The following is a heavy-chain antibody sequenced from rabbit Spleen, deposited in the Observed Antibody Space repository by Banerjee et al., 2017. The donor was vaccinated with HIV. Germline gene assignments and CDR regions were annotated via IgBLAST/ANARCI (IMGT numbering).Heavy chain of an antibody. CDR3: ARDTGSSFSSYGMDL. Sequence: QSLEESGGDLVKPGASLTLTCIASGVSFSAGYYMCWVRQPPGKGPEWIACISAGVSFTTYYATWAKGRFTISKTSSTTVTLQMTSLTAADTATYFCARDTGSSFSSYGMDLWGPGPWSPS. CDR2: ISAGVSFTT. CDR1: GVSFSAGYY. V-gene: IGHV1S40*01. J-gene: IGHJ6*01. D-gene: IGHD8-1*01.